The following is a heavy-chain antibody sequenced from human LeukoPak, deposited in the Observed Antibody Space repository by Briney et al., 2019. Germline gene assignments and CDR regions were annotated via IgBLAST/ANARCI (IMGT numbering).Heavy chain of an antibody. CDR1: GGSISSYY. Sequence: NPSETLSLTCTVSGGSISSYYWSWIRQPPGEGLGWIGDIYYCGSTNYNPSLKSRGTISVDTSKNQFSLKLSSVTAADTAVYYCARAPLSSSWYQFFWFDPWGQGTLVTVSS. CDR2: IYYCGST. CDR3: ARAPLSSSWYQFFWFDP. J-gene: IGHJ5*02. D-gene: IGHD6-13*01. V-gene: IGHV4-59*01.